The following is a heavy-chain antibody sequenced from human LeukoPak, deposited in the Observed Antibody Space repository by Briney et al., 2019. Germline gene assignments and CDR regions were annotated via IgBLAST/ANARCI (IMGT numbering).Heavy chain of an antibody. CDR2: IGSKAFDYAP. J-gene: IGHJ4*02. D-gene: IGHD6-13*01. CDR3: TRHLDGIAAYDY. Sequence: GGSLRLSCAASGFTFSGCAVHWVRQAPGKGLEWVGRIGSKAFDYAPVYAASVEGRFTISRDDSKHTAFLQMNSLKTEATDVYYCTRHLDGIAAYDYWGQGGLVTVSS. CDR1: GFTFSGCA. V-gene: IGHV3-73*01.